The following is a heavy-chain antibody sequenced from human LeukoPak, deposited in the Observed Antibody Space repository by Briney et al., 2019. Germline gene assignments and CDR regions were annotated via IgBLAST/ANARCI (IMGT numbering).Heavy chain of an antibody. D-gene: IGHD6-19*01. V-gene: IGHV4-31*03. CDR3: ARSSVAGTLGFDY. J-gene: IGHJ4*02. CDR1: GCSISSGGYY. Sequence: KPSQTLSLTCTVSGCSISSGGYYWSWIRQHPGKGLEWIGYIYYSGSTYYNPSLKSRVTISVDTSKNQFSLKLSSETAADTAVYYCARSSVAGTLGFDYWGQGTLVTVSS. CDR2: IYYSGST.